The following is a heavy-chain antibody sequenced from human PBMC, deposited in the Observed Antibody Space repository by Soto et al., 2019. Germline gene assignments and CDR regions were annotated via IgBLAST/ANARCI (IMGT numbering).Heavy chain of an antibody. CDR2: IWYDGSNK. CDR1: GFTFSSYG. D-gene: IGHD3-9*01. CDR3: ARVAGPYDILTGYLNYYYYYGMDV. Sequence: QVQLVESGGGVVQPGRSLRLSCAASGFTFSSYGMHWVRQAPGKGLEWVAVIWYDGSNKYYADSVKGRFTISRDNSKNTLYLQMNSLRAEDTAVYYCARVAGPYDILTGYLNYYYYYGMDVGGQGTTVTV. V-gene: IGHV3-33*01. J-gene: IGHJ6*02.